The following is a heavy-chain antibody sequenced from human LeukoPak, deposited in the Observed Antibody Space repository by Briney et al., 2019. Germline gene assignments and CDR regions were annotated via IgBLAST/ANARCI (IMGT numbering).Heavy chain of an antibody. CDR1: GFTFSSYA. D-gene: IGHD6-13*01. CDR2: ISYDGSNK. CDR3: ARDGARSSWYAMDV. Sequence: PGRSLRLSCAASGFTFSSYAMHWVRQAPGKGLEWVAVISYDGSNKYYADSVKGRFTISRDNSKNTLYLQMNSLRAEDTAVYYCARDGARSSWYAMDVWGKGTTVTVSS. V-gene: IGHV3-30-3*01. J-gene: IGHJ6*03.